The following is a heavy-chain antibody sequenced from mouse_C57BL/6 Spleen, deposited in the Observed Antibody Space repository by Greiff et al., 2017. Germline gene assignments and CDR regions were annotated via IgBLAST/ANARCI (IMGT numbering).Heavy chain of an antibody. J-gene: IGHJ3*01. D-gene: IGHD1-1*01. CDR2: INYDGSST. CDR1: GFTFSDYY. V-gene: IGHV5-16*01. CDR3: ARESPTTGGFAY. Sequence: EVKLMESEGGLVQPGSSMKLSCTASGFTFSDYYMAWVRQGPEKGLEWVANINYDGSSTYYLDSLKSRFIFSRDNAKNIRYLQMSSLKSEDTATYYCARESPTTGGFAYWGQGTLVTVSA.